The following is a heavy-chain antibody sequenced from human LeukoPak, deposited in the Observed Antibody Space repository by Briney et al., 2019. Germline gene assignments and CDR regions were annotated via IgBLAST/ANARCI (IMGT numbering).Heavy chain of an antibody. V-gene: IGHV4-39*01. J-gene: IGHJ4*02. CDR2: MYCSGST. D-gene: IGHD2-15*01. CDR1: GGSISSSSYH. Sequence: PSETLSLTCTVSGGSISSSSYHWGWIRQPPGKGLEWIGIMYCSGSTYYNPSLKSRVTLSVDTSKNQFSLKMSSVSAADTALYYCARLYGSTLYFDYWGQGTLVTVSS. CDR3: ARLYGSTLYFDY.